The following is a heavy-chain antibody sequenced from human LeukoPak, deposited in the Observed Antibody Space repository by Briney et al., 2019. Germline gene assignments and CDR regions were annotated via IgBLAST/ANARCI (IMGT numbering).Heavy chain of an antibody. D-gene: IGHD3-9*01. V-gene: IGHV3-21*01. CDR1: GSTFSSDS. Sequence: GGSLRLSCAASGSTFSSDSMNWVRQAPGKGLEWVSSISSSSDYIYYADSVKGRFTISRDNSKNTLYLQMNSLRAEDTAVYYCARDEYNLHFDWLGVVDYWGQGTLVTVSS. CDR3: ARDEYNLHFDWLGVVDY. J-gene: IGHJ4*02. CDR2: ISSSSDYI.